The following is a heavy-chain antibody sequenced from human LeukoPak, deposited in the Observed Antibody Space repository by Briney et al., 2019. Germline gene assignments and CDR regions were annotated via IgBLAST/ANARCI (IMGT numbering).Heavy chain of an antibody. V-gene: IGHV3-21*05. CDR2: ISSGSSFI. Sequence: GGSLGLSCVASGFTLRSYSMNWVRQAPGKGLGGGSYISSGSSFISYADSVKGRFTISRDDAKNSLYLQMNSLRAEDTAVYYCARDKGYSGSGSPYWGQGTLVTVSS. D-gene: IGHD3-10*01. CDR1: GFTLRSYS. CDR3: ARDKGYSGSGSPY. J-gene: IGHJ4*02.